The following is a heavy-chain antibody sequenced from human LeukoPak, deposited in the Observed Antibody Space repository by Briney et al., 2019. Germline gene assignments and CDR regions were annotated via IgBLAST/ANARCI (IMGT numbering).Heavy chain of an antibody. CDR3: ARGPYYYDSSGQVGGNYFDY. D-gene: IGHD3-22*01. J-gene: IGHJ4*02. CDR2: IIPIFGTA. Sequence: PGGSLRLSCAASGFTFSSYAMSWVRQAPGQGLEWMGGIIPIFGTANYAQKFQGRVTITADESTSTAYMELSSLRSEDTAVYYCARGPYYYDSSGQVGGNYFDYWGQGTLVTVSS. V-gene: IGHV1-69*01. CDR1: GFTFSSYA.